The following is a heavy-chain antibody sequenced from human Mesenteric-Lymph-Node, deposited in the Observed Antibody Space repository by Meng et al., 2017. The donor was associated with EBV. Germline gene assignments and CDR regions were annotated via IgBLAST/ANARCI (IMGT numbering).Heavy chain of an antibody. D-gene: IGHD5-12*01. CDR2: ISPFNGNT. Sequence: QGQLVQSGAEVKKPGASVKVTCKASGYTFRAYGISWVRQAPGQGLEWMGWISPFNGNTNYAQNLQDRVTMTTDTSTTTAYMELRNLRSDDTAVYYCARDVLGSGDYWGQGTLVTVSS. CDR1: GYTFRAYG. CDR3: ARDVLGSGDY. J-gene: IGHJ4*02. V-gene: IGHV1-18*01.